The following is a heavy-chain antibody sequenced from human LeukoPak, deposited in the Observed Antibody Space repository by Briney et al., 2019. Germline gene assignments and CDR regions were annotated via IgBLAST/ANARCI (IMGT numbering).Heavy chain of an antibody. Sequence: PSETLSLTCTVSGGSISSYYWSWIRQPPGKGLEWIGYIYYSGSTNYNPSLKSRVTISVDTSKNQFSLKLSSVTAADTAVYYCARVRWLEQTFDYWGQGTLVTVSS. J-gene: IGHJ4*02. CDR3: ARVRWLEQTFDY. V-gene: IGHV4-59*01. D-gene: IGHD1/OR15-1a*01. CDR1: GGSISSYY. CDR2: IYYSGST.